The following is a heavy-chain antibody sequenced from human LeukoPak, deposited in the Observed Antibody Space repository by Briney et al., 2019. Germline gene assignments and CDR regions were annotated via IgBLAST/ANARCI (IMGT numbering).Heavy chain of an antibody. J-gene: IGHJ6*02. CDR1: GGSVSSAAYC. D-gene: IGHD2-2*01. CDR2: IYYTGNT. Sequence: SETLSLTCTVSGGSVSSAAYCWSWVRQPPGKGLEWIGDIYYTGNTNSNPSLKSRVTISVDTSKNQFSLKLTSVTAADAAVYYCALGFCGATGCHYYYGMDAWGQGTTVIVSS. V-gene: IGHV4-61*08. CDR3: ALGFCGATGCHYYYGMDA.